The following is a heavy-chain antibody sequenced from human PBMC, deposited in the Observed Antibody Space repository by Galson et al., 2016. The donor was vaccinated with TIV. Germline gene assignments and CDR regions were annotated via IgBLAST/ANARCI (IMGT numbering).Heavy chain of an antibody. V-gene: IGHV3-21*01. CDR2: ISSSSDYR. Sequence: SLRLSCAASGFIFRRYSMNWVRQAPGKGLEWVSTISSSSDYRFYADSVKGRFTISRDNARNSLHLQINSLRVEETAVYSCARDRDYYDSSSYSPDAFDMWGQGTMVTVSS. CDR3: ARDRDYYDSSSYSPDAFDM. J-gene: IGHJ3*02. CDR1: GFIFRRYS. D-gene: IGHD3-22*01.